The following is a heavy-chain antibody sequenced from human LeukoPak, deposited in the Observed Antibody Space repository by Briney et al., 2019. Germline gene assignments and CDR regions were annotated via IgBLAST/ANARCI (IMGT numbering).Heavy chain of an antibody. CDR3: ARDGGIYY. CDR1: VYTFSLSH. D-gene: IGHD3-16*01. V-gene: IGHV3-23*01. Sequence: GGSLRLSCALSVYTFSLSHMRWARHAPGRGVEWVSSIHAGGEDTFCADSVQGRGTISRDNSKNTVYLQLNSLRVEDTVVYYCARDGGIYYWGQRTLVTVSS. CDR2: IHAGGEDT. J-gene: IGHJ4*02.